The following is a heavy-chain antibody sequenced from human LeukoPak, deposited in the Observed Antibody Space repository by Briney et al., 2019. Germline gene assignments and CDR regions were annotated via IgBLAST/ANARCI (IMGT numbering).Heavy chain of an antibody. CDR3: AREMGGDYGSGTFFDL. D-gene: IGHD3-10*01. Sequence: PAGSLRLSCAASEFAFSDYYMSWVRQAPGKGLEWVSYISSGGDTKYYADSVKGRFTISRDKAKNSLYLQMNNLRAEDRAVYYCAREMGGDYGSGTFFDLWGQGNMVTVSS. J-gene: IGHJ4*02. V-gene: IGHV3-11*01. CDR2: ISSGGDTK. CDR1: EFAFSDYY.